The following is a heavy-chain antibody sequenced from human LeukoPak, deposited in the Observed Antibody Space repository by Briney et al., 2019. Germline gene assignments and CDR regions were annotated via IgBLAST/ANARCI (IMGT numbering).Heavy chain of an antibody. CDR2: ISPSSHDI. V-gene: IGHV3-21*05. D-gene: IGHD2-8*01. CDR3: STDPRLLTY. CDR1: GFIFSTYS. Sequence: PGGSLRLSCAASGFIFSTYSMDWLRQTPGKGLESLAYISPSSHDIYYADSVKGRFTISRDNARTSLYLQMNSLGPDDTALYYCSTDPRLLTYWGHGTLVTVSS. J-gene: IGHJ4*01.